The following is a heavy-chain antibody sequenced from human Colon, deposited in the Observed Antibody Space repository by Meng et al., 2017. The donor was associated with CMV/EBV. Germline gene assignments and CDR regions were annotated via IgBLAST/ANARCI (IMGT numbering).Heavy chain of an antibody. CDR1: GYTFTDYY. CDR3: AKAVAVSDYYYRGMDV. V-gene: IGHV1-2*02. CDR2: INPYSGVT. J-gene: IGHJ6*02. D-gene: IGHD6-19*01. Sequence: ASVKVSCKSSGYTFTDYYIHWVRQAPGQGLEWVGWINPYSGVTSYAQKFQGRVTMTRDTSITTAYMELTRLTSDDTARYYCAKAVAVSDYYYRGMDVWGQGTTVTVSS.